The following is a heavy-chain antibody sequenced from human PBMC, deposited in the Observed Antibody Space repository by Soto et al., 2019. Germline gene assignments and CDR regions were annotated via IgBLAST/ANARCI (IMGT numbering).Heavy chain of an antibody. Sequence: PGGSLRLSCVASGFSFSSYAMNWVRQAPGKGLEWVSTISGSFGGTYYADSVQGRFTVSRDNSKNTLYLQMNSLRAEDTAVYYCASRSATVLSLTYWGPGTQVTV. CDR3: ASRSATVLSLTY. CDR2: ISGSFGGT. CDR1: GFSFSSYA. V-gene: IGHV3-23*01. J-gene: IGHJ4*02. D-gene: IGHD2-8*01.